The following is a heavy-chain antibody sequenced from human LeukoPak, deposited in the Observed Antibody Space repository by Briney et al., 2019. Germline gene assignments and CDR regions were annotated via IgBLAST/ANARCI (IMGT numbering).Heavy chain of an antibody. CDR2: ISSSSSYI. J-gene: IGHJ6*02. D-gene: IGHD3-3*01. V-gene: IGHV3-21*01. Sequence: PGGSLRLSCAASGFTFSSYSMNWVRQAPGKGLEWVSSISSSSSYIYYADSVKGRFTISRDNAKNSLYLQMNSLRAEDTAVYYCARDRAGDDFWSGYNYGMDVWGQGTTVTVSS. CDR3: ARDRAGDDFWSGYNYGMDV. CDR1: GFTFSSYS.